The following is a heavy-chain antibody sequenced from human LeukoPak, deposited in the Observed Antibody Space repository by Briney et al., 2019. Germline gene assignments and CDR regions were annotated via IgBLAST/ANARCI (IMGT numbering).Heavy chain of an antibody. CDR1: GSTFSSYS. V-gene: IGHV3-21*04. Sequence: GGSLRLSCAASGSTFSSYSMNWVRQAPGKGLEWVSSISSSSSYIYYADSVKGRFTISRDNAKNSLYLQMNSLRGEDTALYHCVISPYDLWSGYYLYWGQGTLVTVSS. J-gene: IGHJ4*02. CDR3: VISPYDLWSGYYLY. CDR2: ISSSSSYI. D-gene: IGHD3-3*01.